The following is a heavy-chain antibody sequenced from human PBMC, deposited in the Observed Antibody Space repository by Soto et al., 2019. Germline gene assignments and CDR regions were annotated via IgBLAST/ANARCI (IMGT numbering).Heavy chain of an antibody. D-gene: IGHD3-9*01. CDR1: GFTFRSYW. CDR3: ARPTPPYLVVGVGFDX. V-gene: IGHV3-7*01. CDR2: INQDGSEK. Sequence: PEGSLILSCAASGFTFRSYWMSWVRQAPGKGLEWVGDINQDGSEKYYVESVKGRFTISRDNAKNSLYLEMNSLRAEDTAVYHCARPTPPYLVVGVGFDXWGQGTLGTVSX. J-gene: IGHJ4*02.